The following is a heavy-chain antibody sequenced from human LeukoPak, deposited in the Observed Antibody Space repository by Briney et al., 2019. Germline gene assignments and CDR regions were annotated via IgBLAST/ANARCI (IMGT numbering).Heavy chain of an antibody. CDR1: EFTFSDYC. V-gene: IGHV3-11*01. D-gene: IGHD2-15*01. J-gene: IGHJ6*02. Sequence: GGSLRLSCAASEFTFSDYCMRWIRQAPGKGLEWVSYISSDGSTIYYADSVKGRFTISRDNAKNSLYLQMNSLRAEDTAVYYCARGDKDFYYGLDVWGQGTTVIVSS. CDR3: ARGDKDFYYGLDV. CDR2: ISSDGSTI.